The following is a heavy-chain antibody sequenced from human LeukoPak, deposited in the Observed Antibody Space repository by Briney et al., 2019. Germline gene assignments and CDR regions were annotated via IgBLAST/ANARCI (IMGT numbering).Heavy chain of an antibody. Sequence: GGSLRLSCAASVFTFSSYAMHWVRQAPGKGLEWVAVISYDGSNKYYADSVKGRFTISRDNSKNTLYLQMNSLRAEDTAVYYCARDGESSGYLTDFDYWGQGTLVTVSS. CDR2: ISYDGSNK. CDR1: VFTFSSYA. D-gene: IGHD3-22*01. CDR3: ARDGESSGYLTDFDY. V-gene: IGHV3-30-3*01. J-gene: IGHJ4*02.